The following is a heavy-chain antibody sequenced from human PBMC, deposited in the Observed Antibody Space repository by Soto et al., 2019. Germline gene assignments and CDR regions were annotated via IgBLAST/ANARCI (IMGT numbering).Heavy chain of an antibody. CDR1: GFTFSTYS. CDR3: AREESYYDSSGYDYYFDY. Sequence: EVQLVESGGGLVQPGGSLRLSCAASGFTFSTYSMNWVRQAPGQGLEWVSYISSSSSTIYYADSVKGRFTISRDNAKNSLYLQMNSLRDEDTAVYYCAREESYYDSSGYDYYFDYWVQGTLVTVSS. J-gene: IGHJ4*02. V-gene: IGHV3-48*02. D-gene: IGHD3-22*01. CDR2: ISSSSSTI.